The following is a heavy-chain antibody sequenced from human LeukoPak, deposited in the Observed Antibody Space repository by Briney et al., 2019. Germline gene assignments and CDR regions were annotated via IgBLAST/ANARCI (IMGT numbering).Heavy chain of an antibody. CDR3: ARGRSRMRSYYYYMDV. V-gene: IGHV1-8*03. CDR2: MNPNSGNT. Sequence: ASVKVSCKASGYTFTSYDINWVRQATGQGLEWMGWMNPNSGNTGYAQKFQGRVTITRNTSISTAYMELSSLRSEDTAVYYRARGRSRMRSYYYYMDVWGKGTTVTVSS. D-gene: IGHD1-14*01. J-gene: IGHJ6*03. CDR1: GYTFTSYD.